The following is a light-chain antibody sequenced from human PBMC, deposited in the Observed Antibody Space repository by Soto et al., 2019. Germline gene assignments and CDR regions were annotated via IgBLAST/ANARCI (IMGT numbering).Light chain of an antibody. CDR1: QTTNAW. CDR3: QQYISYPYT. V-gene: IGKV1-5*01. Sequence: DIQLTQFPSTLSASVGDRVTITCRASQTTNAWLAWYQQKPGTAPTLLVYDASSLGGAAPSRFSASGSGTEFTLTISSLQPDDLATYYCQQYISYPYTFGQGTKVEIK. CDR2: DAS. J-gene: IGKJ2*01.